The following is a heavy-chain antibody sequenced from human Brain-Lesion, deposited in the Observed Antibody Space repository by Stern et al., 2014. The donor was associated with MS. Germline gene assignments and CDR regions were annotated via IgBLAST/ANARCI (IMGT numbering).Heavy chain of an antibody. CDR1: GGSVSSTSYA. V-gene: IGHV4-39*02. CDR2: IYYSGNT. D-gene: IGHD2-15*01. J-gene: IGHJ5*02. CDR3: AGEEDIRYCSGGSCTGNWFDP. Sequence: VQLVESGPGLVKPSETLSLTCTVAGGSVSSTSYAWAWIRQPPGKGLEWIGTIYYSGNTYYSPSLKSRLTMSRDTPKKRFPLQRRSVTAADTAVYYCAGEEDIRYCSGGSCTGNWFDPWGQGTLVTVSS.